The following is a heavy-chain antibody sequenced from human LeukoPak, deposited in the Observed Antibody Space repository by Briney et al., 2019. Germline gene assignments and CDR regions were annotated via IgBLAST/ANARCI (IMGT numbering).Heavy chain of an antibody. J-gene: IGHJ4*02. Sequence: GGSLRLSCAASGFTFSSYGMHWVRQAPGEGLEWVAVISYDGSNKYYADSVKGRFTISRDNSKNTLYLQMNSLRVEDTAVYYCAKGWGGVNRNYFDFWGQGTLVTASS. CDR3: AKGWGGVNRNYFDF. CDR2: ISYDGSNK. V-gene: IGHV3-30*18. D-gene: IGHD2-8*01. CDR1: GFTFSSYG.